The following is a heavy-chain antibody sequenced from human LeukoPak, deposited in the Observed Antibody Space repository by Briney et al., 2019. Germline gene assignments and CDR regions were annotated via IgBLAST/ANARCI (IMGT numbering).Heavy chain of an antibody. Sequence: GGSLRLSCAASGFTFTNLAMNWVRQAPGKGLEGVSTLLSSGAYTYYADSVKARFTISRDISKNTLYLQMNSLRAEDTAVYYCARRAYNWGTFDIWGQGTMVTVSS. CDR3: ARRAYNWGTFDI. CDR2: LLSSGAYT. J-gene: IGHJ3*02. CDR1: GFTFTNLA. D-gene: IGHD5-24*01. V-gene: IGHV3-23*01.